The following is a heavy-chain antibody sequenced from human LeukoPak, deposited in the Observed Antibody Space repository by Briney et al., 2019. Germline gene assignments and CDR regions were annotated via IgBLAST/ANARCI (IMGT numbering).Heavy chain of an antibody. CDR1: GFTFSSYW. CDR3: AREGYSSSSLDY. Sequence: GSLRLSCAASGFTFSSYWMHWVRQAPGKGLVWVSRINSDGSSTSYADSVKGRFTISRDNAKNTLYLQMNSLRAEDTAVYYCAREGYSSSSLDYWGQGTLVTVSS. CDR2: INSDGSST. V-gene: IGHV3-74*01. J-gene: IGHJ4*02. D-gene: IGHD6-6*01.